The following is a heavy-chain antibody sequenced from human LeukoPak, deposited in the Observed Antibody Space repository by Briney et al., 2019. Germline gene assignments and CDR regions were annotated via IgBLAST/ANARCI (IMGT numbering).Heavy chain of an antibody. CDR2: IYPTDSDT. J-gene: IGHJ4*02. Sequence: GESPKISCQASGYSFTSYWIGWVRQVPGKGLEWMGIIYPTDSDTKYSPSFQGHVTISADKSISTAYIQWSSLKSSDTAMYYCVRPNRGALFDYWGQGTLVTVSS. V-gene: IGHV5-51*01. D-gene: IGHD1-14*01. CDR3: VRPNRGALFDY. CDR1: GYSFTSYW.